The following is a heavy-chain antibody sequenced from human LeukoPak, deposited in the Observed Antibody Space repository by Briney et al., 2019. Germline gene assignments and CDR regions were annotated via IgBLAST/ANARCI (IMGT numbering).Heavy chain of an antibody. D-gene: IGHD2-2*01. V-gene: IGHV1-69*01. CDR1: GGTFSSYA. CDR3: ARSRDVVVPAALPYYYYYGMDV. Sequence: GSSVKVSCKASGGTFSSYAISWVRQAPGQGLEWMGGIIPIFGTANYAQKFQGRVTITADESTGTAYMELSSLRSEDTAVYYCARSRDVVVPAALPYYYYYGMDVWGKGTTVTVSS. CDR2: IIPIFGTA. J-gene: IGHJ6*04.